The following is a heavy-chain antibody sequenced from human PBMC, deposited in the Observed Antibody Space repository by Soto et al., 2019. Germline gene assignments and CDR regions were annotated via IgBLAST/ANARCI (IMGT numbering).Heavy chain of an antibody. D-gene: IGHD3-16*01. J-gene: IGHJ6*02. CDR1: GFTFSSYA. CDR3: AGLGGVTVYYYYDGLDV. CDR2: ISGSGGST. V-gene: IGHV3-23*01. Sequence: EVQLLESGGGLVHPGGSLRLSCAASGFTFSSYAMSWVRQAPGKGLEWVSAISGSGGSTYYADSVKGRFTITRDNSKKTLDLQITSLRAEDTAVYYCAGLGGVTVYYYYDGLDVWGQGTTVTVSS.